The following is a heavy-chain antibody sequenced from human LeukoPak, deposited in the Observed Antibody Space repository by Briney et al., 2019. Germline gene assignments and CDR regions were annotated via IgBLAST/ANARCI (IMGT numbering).Heavy chain of an antibody. CDR3: ASLEVGYCSSTSCPEDY. Sequence: GSLRLSCAASGFTFSSYWMSWVRQAPGKGLEWVANIKQDGSEKYYVDSVKGRFTISRDNAKNSLYLQMNSLRAEDTAVYYCASLEVGYCSSTSCPEDYWGQGTLVTVSS. D-gene: IGHD2-2*01. V-gene: IGHV3-7*01. CDR1: GFTFSSYW. CDR2: IKQDGSEK. J-gene: IGHJ4*02.